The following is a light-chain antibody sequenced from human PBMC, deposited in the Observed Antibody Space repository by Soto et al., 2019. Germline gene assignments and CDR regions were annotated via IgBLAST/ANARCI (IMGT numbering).Light chain of an antibody. V-gene: IGKV1-27*01. CDR3: QNYNSAPLT. CDR1: QDINKY. J-gene: IGKJ4*01. CDR2: AAS. Sequence: DIPLTQSPSFLSASVGDRVTITCRASQDINKYLAWYQQKPGEAPKLLIYAASTLQSGVPSRFSGGGSGADFTLTISSLQPEDVATYYCQNYNSAPLTFGGGTKVEIK.